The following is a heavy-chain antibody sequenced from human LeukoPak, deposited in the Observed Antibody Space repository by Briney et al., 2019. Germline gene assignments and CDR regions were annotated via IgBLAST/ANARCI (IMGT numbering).Heavy chain of an antibody. CDR2: INPNSGGT. J-gene: IGHJ4*02. V-gene: IGHV1-2*06. CDR1: GHTFTGYY. D-gene: IGHD6-6*01. Sequence: ASVKVSCKASGHTFTGYYMHWVRQAPGQGLEWMGRINPNSGGTNYAQKFQGRVTMTRDTSISIAYMELSRLRSDDTAVYYCARTIAARLLDYWGQGTLVTVSS. CDR3: ARTIAARLLDY.